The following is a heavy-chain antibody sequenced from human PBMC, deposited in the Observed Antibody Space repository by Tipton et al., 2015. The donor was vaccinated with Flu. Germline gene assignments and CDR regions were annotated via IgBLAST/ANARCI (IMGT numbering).Heavy chain of an antibody. CDR1: GYSIRSAYY. J-gene: IGHJ4*02. CDR3: ARHTGDSVRGVIDY. Sequence: LSLTCSVSGYSIRSAYYWGWVRRPPGKGLEWIGTIYHSGTTYYNLSLKSRLTISVDTSKNQFSLRLSSVTAADTAVYYCARHTGDSVRGVIDYWGQGTLVTVSS. CDR2: IYHSGTT. D-gene: IGHD3-10*02. V-gene: IGHV4-38-2*01.